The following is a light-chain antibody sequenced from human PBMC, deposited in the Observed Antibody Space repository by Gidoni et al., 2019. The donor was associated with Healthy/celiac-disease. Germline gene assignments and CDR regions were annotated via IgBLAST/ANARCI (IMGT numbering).Light chain of an antibody. J-gene: IGKJ2*01. CDR2: WAS. CDR3: QQYYRTPYT. Sequence: DIVMTQSPDSLTVSLGERATINCKSSQSVLYRSNNENYLAWYQQNPGQPPKLLILWASTRECGVPDRFSGRGSGTDFTIIISSLQAEDVAVYYCQQYYRTPYTCGQXTKLEI. V-gene: IGKV4-1*01. CDR1: QSVLYRSNNENY.